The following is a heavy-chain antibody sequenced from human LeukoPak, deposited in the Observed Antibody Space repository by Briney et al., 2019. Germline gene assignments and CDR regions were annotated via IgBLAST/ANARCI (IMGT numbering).Heavy chain of an antibody. CDR2: IIPIFGTA. V-gene: IGHV1-69*13. J-gene: IGHJ5*02. D-gene: IGHD3-3*01. CDR1: GGTFSSYA. Sequence: SVKVSCKASGGTFSSYAISWVRQAPGQGLEWMGGIIPIFGTANYAQKFQGRVTITADESTSTAYMELSSLRSEDTAVYYCARVVKFWSGMELDLTRNWFDPWGQGTLVAVSS. CDR3: ARVVKFWSGMELDLTRNWFDP.